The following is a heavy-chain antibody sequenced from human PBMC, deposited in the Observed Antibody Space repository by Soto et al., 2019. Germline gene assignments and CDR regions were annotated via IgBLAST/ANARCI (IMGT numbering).Heavy chain of an antibody. CDR1: GYTLTELS. Sequence: ASVKVSCKVSGYTLTELSMHWVRQAPGKGLEWMGGFDPEDGETIYAQKFQGRVTMTEDTSTDTAYMKLSSLRSEDTAVYYCATSSLFYYDSSGPMYWGQGTLVTVSS. CDR2: FDPEDGET. CDR3: ATSSLFYYDSSGPMY. V-gene: IGHV1-24*01. D-gene: IGHD3-22*01. J-gene: IGHJ4*02.